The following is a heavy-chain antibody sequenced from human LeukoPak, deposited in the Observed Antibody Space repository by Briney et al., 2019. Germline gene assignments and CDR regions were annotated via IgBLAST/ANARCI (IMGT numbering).Heavy chain of an antibody. CDR1: GGSISSYY. V-gene: IGHV4-59*12. CDR2: IYHSGST. CDR3: ARFYSGISQLGFDY. Sequence: SETLSLTCTVSGGSISSYYWSWIRQPPGKGLEWIGEIYHSGSTNYNPSLKSRVTISVDKSKNQFSMKLSSVTAADTAVYYCARFYSGISQLGFDYWGQGTLVTVSS. J-gene: IGHJ4*02. D-gene: IGHD1-26*01.